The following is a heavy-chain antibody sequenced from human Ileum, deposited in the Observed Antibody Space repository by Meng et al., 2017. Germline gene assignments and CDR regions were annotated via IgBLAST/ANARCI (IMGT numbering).Heavy chain of an antibody. V-gene: IGHV4-34*01. J-gene: IGHJ5*02. Sequence: QVQLRQCGAVLLKPSETLSLTCAVYGGSFSGYCWSWIRQPPGKGLEWIGEINHSGSTNYNPSLKSRVTISVDTSKNQFSLKLSSVTAADTAVYYCARGGPWFDPWGQGTLVTVSS. CDR3: ARGGPWFDP. CDR2: INHSGST. CDR1: GGSFSGYC.